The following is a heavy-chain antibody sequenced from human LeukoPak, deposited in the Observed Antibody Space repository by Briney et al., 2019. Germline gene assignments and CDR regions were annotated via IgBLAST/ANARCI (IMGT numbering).Heavy chain of an antibody. V-gene: IGHV4-34*01. CDR3: ARGGGSYASMAFDY. CDR1: GGSFSGYY. D-gene: IGHD1-26*01. Sequence: SSETLSLTCAVYGGSFSGYYWSWIRQPPGKGLEWIGEINHSGSTNYNPSLKSRVTISVDTSKSQFSLKLSSVTAADTAVYYCARGGGSYASMAFDYWGQGTLVTVSS. J-gene: IGHJ4*02. CDR2: INHSGST.